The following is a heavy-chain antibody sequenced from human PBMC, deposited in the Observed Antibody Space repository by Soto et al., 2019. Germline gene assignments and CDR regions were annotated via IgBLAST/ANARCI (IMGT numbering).Heavy chain of an antibody. D-gene: IGHD6-13*01. J-gene: IGHJ5*01. CDR2: ISAYNGNT. V-gene: IGHV1-18*01. Sequence: SVKASCKASGYTFTSYGIRWLRQAPAQGLEWMGWISAYNGNTNYAQKLQGRVTMTTDTSTSTSYMELRSLRSDDTAVYYCATGICPGRSGAGRVPFDSRSQRSLVTGSS. CDR1: GYTFTSYG. CDR3: ATGICPGRSGAGRVPFDS.